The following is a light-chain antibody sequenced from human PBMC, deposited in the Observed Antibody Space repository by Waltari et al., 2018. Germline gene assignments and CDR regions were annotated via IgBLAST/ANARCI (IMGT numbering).Light chain of an antibody. J-gene: IGKJ1*01. CDR1: ESVRRA. CDR2: DAS. Sequence: EIVLTQSPGTLSLSPGESATLSCRASESVRRALDWYQQRPGQAPRLLIYDASARATGIPDRFSGSGSGTDFSLTISRLEPEDCALYYCQHYRSLPVTFGQGTKVEIK. CDR3: QHYRSLPVT. V-gene: IGKV3-20*01.